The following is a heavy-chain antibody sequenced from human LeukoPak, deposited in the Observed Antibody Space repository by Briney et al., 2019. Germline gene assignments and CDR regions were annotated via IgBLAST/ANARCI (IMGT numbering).Heavy chain of an antibody. J-gene: IGHJ3*02. CDR1: GFTFNTHG. Sequence: GGSLRLSCATSGFTFNTHGMHWVRQAPGKGLEWVSYISSSGTTIYYADSVKGRFTISRDNTKNSLYLQMNSLRAEDTAVYYCARVFRPSLTVFIRGAFDIWGQGTMVTVSS. D-gene: IGHD3/OR15-3a*01. V-gene: IGHV3-48*04. CDR3: ARVFRPSLTVFIRGAFDI. CDR2: ISSSGTTI.